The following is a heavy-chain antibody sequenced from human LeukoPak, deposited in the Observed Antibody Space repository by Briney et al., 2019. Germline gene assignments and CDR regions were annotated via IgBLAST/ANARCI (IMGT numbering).Heavy chain of an antibody. D-gene: IGHD3-22*01. V-gene: IGHV4-39*07. CDR3: ARGVLYYDSSGYYREYFDY. Sequence: SETLSLTCTVSGGSISSSSYYWGWIRQPPGKGLEWVGNMYYSGSTYYNPSLKSRVTISVDTSKNQCSLKLSSVTAADTAVYYCARGVLYYDSSGYYREYFDYWGQGTLVTVSS. CDR1: GGSISSSSYY. J-gene: IGHJ4*02. CDR2: MYYSGST.